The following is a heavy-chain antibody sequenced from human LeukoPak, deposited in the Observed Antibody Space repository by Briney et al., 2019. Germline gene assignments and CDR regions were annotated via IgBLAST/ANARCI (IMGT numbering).Heavy chain of an antibody. Sequence: PGGSLRLSCAASGFTFSSYGMHWVRQAPGKGLEWVAVISYDGSNKYYADSVKGRFTISRDNSKNTLYLQMNSLRTEDTAVYYCAKARPAIAVRVGYYYYGMDVWGQGTTVTVSS. CDR1: GFTFSSYG. CDR2: ISYDGSNK. J-gene: IGHJ6*02. D-gene: IGHD6-6*01. CDR3: AKARPAIAVRVGYYYYGMDV. V-gene: IGHV3-30*18.